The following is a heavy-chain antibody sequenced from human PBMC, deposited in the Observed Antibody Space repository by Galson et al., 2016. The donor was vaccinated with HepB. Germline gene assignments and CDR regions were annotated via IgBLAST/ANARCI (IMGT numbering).Heavy chain of an antibody. J-gene: IGHJ4*02. CDR1: GYTFTNYD. V-gene: IGHV1-8*01. D-gene: IGHD1-14*01. Sequence: SVKVSCKASGYTFTNYDITWVRQAPGQGLEWMGWMNPSSANTGYAQKFRGRVTMTRDTSISTAFMELNSLTSEDTAIYYCARGIRNLLYSDYWAQGTLVTVSS. CDR2: MNPSSANT. CDR3: ARGIRNLLYSDY.